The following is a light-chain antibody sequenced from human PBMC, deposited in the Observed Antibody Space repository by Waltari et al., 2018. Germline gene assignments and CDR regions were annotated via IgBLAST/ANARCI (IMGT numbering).Light chain of an antibody. Sequence: DIQMTQSPCSLSASVGDRVTITCRASESIDRSLTWYQQKPGKAPKFLIYHSSILQTGVPSRFSGSGSGTDFTLTISSLQPEDFATYYCQQSYSFPTFGGGTKVEIK. CDR3: QQSYSFPT. V-gene: IGKV1-39*01. CDR1: ESIDRS. J-gene: IGKJ4*01. CDR2: HSS.